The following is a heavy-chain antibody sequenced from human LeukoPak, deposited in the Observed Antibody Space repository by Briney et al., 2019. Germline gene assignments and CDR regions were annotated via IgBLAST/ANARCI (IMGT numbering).Heavy chain of an antibody. CDR2: IYYDGST. V-gene: IGHV4-59*01. D-gene: IGHD4-17*01. Sequence: SETLSLTCTVSGGSINFYYWSWIRQPPGKGLEWIGYIYYDGSTDYNPSLKSRATISVDTSKNKFSLKLSSVTAADTAVYYCARDLYGDDYFDYWGQGTLVTVSS. CDR3: ARDLYGDDYFDY. J-gene: IGHJ4*02. CDR1: GGSINFYY.